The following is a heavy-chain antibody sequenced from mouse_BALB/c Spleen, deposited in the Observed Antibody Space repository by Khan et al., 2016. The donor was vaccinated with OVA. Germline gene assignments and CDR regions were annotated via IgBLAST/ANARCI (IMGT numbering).Heavy chain of an antibody. D-gene: IGHD1-1*01. Sequence: QFQLVQSGAELAKPGASVKMSCKASGYTFTSYWMHWVKQRPGQGLEWIGYINPSTGYTEYNQTFKDKDTLTADNSSSTAYMQLSSLPSEDSAVYYDVRGQYGSSSFAYWGQGTLVTVSA. CDR3: VRGQYGSSSFAY. J-gene: IGHJ3*01. CDR1: GYTFTSYW. CDR2: INPSTGYT. V-gene: IGHV1-7*01.